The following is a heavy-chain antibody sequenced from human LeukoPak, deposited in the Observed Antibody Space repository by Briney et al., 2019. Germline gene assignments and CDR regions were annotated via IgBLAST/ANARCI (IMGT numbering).Heavy chain of an antibody. CDR3: AKGRSAWYGPADS. V-gene: IGHV3-9*01. CDR1: GFTFDDYA. CDR2: ISWTSNNI. J-gene: IGHJ4*02. Sequence: PGRSLRLSCAASGFTFDDYAMFWVRQSPGKGLEWVSGISWTSNNIAYADSVKGRFTISRDNAKTSLYLQMNSLRPDDTALYYCAKGRSAWYGPADSWGQGTLVTVSS. D-gene: IGHD6-19*01.